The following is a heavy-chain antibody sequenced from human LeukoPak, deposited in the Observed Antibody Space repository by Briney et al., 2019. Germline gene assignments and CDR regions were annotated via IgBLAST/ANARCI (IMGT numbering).Heavy chain of an antibody. D-gene: IGHD5-12*01. Sequence: SETLSLTCTVSGYSISSGYYWGWIRQPPGRGLEWIGSINHSGSTNYNPSLKSRVTISVDTSKNQFSLKLSSVTAADTAVYYCARGVASHPGYYYYYMGVWGKGTTVTVSS. CDR1: GYSISSGYY. CDR2: INHSGST. CDR3: ARGVASHPGYYYYYMGV. J-gene: IGHJ6*03. V-gene: IGHV4-38-2*02.